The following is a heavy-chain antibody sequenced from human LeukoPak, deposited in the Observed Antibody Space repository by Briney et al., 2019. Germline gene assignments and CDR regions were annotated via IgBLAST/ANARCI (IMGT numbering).Heavy chain of an antibody. D-gene: IGHD6-13*01. CDR3: ARARGSQYYYYGMDV. Sequence: SETLSLTCAVYGGSFSGYYWSWIRQPPGKRLEWIGEINHSGSTNYNPSLKSRVTISVDTSRNQFSLKLNSVTAADTAVYYCARARGSQYYYYGMDVWGQGTTVTVFS. CDR2: INHSGST. J-gene: IGHJ6*02. V-gene: IGHV4-34*01. CDR1: GGSFSGYY.